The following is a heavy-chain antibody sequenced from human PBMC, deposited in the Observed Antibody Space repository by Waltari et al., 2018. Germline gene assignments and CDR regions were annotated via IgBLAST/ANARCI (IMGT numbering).Heavy chain of an antibody. CDR2: VNFDESGK. V-gene: IGHV3-7*01. Sequence: EKVVESGGGCVRPGGSVRLPWVLPGLPPKSYCMSWVRQAPGMGLEWVANVNFDESGKVYLYSVKGRFTISRDNVKSSVFLQMNSLRPDDTAVYYCATATAAPGNDWGQGTLVTVSS. CDR3: ATATAAPGND. D-gene: IGHD6-13*01. J-gene: IGHJ4*02. CDR1: GLPPKSYC.